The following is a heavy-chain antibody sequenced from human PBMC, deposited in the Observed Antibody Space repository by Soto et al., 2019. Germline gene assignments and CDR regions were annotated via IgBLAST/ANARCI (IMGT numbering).Heavy chain of an antibody. V-gene: IGHV4-30-2*01. Sequence: SEALSVTCTVSGGSISSGGYPRSWIRQPPGKGLGWIGYIYHSGSTYYNPSLKSRVTISVDRSKNQFSLKLSSVAAADTAVYYCASRQQDYYCHDAFDIWGQGTMVTVSS. CDR2: IYHSGST. D-gene: IGHD3-10*01. J-gene: IGHJ3*02. CDR3: ASRQQDYYCHDAFDI. CDR1: GGSISSGGYP.